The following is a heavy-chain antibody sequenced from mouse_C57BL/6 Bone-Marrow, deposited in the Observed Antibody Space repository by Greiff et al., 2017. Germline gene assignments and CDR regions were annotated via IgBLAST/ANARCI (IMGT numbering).Heavy chain of an antibody. Sequence: QVQLQQPGAELVKPGASVKLSCKASGYTFTSYWMQWVKQRPGQGLEWIGEIAPSDSYTNYNQKFKGKATLTVDTSSSTAYMQLSSLTSEDAAVYYCAREGDGYYAMDYWGQGPSVTVSS. J-gene: IGHJ4*01. V-gene: IGHV1-50*01. D-gene: IGHD2-3*01. CDR2: IAPSDSYT. CDR3: AREGDGYYAMDY. CDR1: GYTFTSYW.